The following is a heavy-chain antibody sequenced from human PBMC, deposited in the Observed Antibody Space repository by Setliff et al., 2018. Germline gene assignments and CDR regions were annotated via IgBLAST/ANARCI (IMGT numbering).Heavy chain of an antibody. Sequence: WETLSLTCTVSGVSVSSVNSYWSWIRQPAGEGLEWIGHISYSGGTIYNPSLRSRVTISVDTSKNQFSLQLSSVSDGDAAVYYCARDQFSSGWYGPPESYFDCWGQGILVTVSS. D-gene: IGHD6-19*01. CDR3: ARDQFSSGWYGPPESYFDC. CDR1: GVSVSSVNSY. V-gene: IGHV4-61*10. CDR2: ISYSGGT. J-gene: IGHJ4*02.